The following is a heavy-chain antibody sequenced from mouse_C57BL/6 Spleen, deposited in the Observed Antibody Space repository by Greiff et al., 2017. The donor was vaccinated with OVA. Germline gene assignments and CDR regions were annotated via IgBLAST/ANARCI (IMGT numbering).Heavy chain of an antibody. CDR3: TRDGGDVWYFDY. J-gene: IGHJ2*01. D-gene: IGHD2-3*01. Sequence: EVKLVESGEGLVKPGGSLKLSCAASGFTFSSYAMSWVRQTPEKRLEWVAYISSGGDYIYYADTVKGRFTISRDNARNTLYLQMSSLKSEDTAMYYCTRDGGDVWYFDYWGQGTTLTVSS. V-gene: IGHV5-9-1*02. CDR2: ISSGGDYI. CDR1: GFTFSSYA.